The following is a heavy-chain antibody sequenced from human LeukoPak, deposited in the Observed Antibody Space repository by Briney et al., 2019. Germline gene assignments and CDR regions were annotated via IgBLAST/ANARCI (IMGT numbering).Heavy chain of an antibody. CDR1: GFTFSSYA. CDR3: AKQKTPFDS. CDR2: ISDGGGST. J-gene: IGHJ4*02. V-gene: IGHV3-23*01. Sequence: GGSLRLSCAASGFTFSSYAMNWVRQAPGKGLEWVSSISDGGGSTYYADSVKGRFTISRDNSKNTLYLQMNSLRAEDTAVYYCAKQKTPFDSWGQGTLVTVSS.